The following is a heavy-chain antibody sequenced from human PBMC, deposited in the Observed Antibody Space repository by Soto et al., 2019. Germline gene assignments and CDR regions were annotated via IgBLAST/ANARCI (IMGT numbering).Heavy chain of an antibody. CDR3: AREVSDPVRLDY. V-gene: IGHV3-33*01. J-gene: IGHJ4*02. CDR2: IEYDGSEK. Sequence: GGSLRLSCAASGFTFSSYGMHWVRQPPGKWLEWVAVIEYDGSEKKYVDSVEGRFFISRDNSKNTMYLQMNSLRAEDTAVYFCAREVSDPVRLDYWGQGXLVTVYS. CDR1: GFTFSSYG.